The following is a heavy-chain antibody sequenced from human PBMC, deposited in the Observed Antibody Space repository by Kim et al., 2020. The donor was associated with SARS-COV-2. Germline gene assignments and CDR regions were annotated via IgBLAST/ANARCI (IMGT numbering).Heavy chain of an antibody. J-gene: IGHJ4*02. Sequence: LMSRVTMSVDTSKNQFSLKLSSVTAADTAVYYCVRQWPGSCSGVGCYPIDYWGQGTLVTVSS. D-gene: IGHD2-15*01. CDR3: VRQWPGSCSGVGCYPIDY. V-gene: IGHV4-39*01.